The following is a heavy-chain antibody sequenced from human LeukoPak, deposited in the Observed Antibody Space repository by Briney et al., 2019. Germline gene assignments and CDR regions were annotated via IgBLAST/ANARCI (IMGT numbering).Heavy chain of an antibody. CDR2: IYYSGST. D-gene: IGHD5-18*01. CDR3: ARAGYSYGLHFDY. CDR1: GGSISSYY. V-gene: IGHV4-59*01. J-gene: IGHJ4*02. Sequence: SETLSLTCTVSGGSISSYYWSWIRQPPGKGLEWIGYIYYSGSTNYNPSLKTRVTISVDTSKNQFSLKLSSVTAADTAVYYCARAGYSYGLHFDYWGQGTLVTVSS.